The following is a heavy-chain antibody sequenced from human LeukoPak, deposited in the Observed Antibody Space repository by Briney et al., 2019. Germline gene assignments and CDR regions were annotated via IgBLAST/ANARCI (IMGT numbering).Heavy chain of an antibody. D-gene: IGHD3-22*01. CDR2: FDPEDGET. J-gene: IGHJ4*02. Sequence: GASVKVSCKVSGYTLTELSMHWVRQAPGKGLEWMGGFDPEDGETIYAQKFQGRVTMTEDTSTDTAYMGLSSLRSEDTAVYYCATGFAYDSSGYYREYYFDYWGQGTLVTVPS. V-gene: IGHV1-24*01. CDR3: ATGFAYDSSGYYREYYFDY. CDR1: GYTLTELS.